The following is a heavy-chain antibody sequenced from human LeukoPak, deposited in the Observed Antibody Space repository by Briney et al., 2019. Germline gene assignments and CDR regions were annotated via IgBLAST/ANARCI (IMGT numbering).Heavy chain of an antibody. CDR1: GFTVSSNY. D-gene: IGHD3-10*01. V-gene: IGHV4-34*01. CDR2: INHSGST. CDR3: ARARITMVRGVRGYFDY. Sequence: GSLRLSCAASGFTVSSNYMSWVRQAPGKGLEWIGEINHSGSTNYNPSLKSRVTISVDTSKNQFSLKLSSVTAADTAVYYCARARITMVRGVRGYFDYWGQGTLVTVSS. J-gene: IGHJ4*02.